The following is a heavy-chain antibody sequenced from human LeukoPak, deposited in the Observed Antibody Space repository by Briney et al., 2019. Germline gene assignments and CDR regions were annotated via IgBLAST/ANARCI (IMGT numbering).Heavy chain of an antibody. V-gene: IGHV3-7*01. CDR2: IKQDGSEQ. J-gene: IGHJ4*02. CDR1: GFTFSNYA. CDR3: ARLGEKADFDY. D-gene: IGHD3-16*01. Sequence: GGSLRLSCAASGFTFSNYAMSWVRQAPGKGLEWVANIKQDGSEQYYVDSVKGRLTISRDNAKNSLYLQMNSLRAEDTAVYYCARLGEKADFDYWGQGTLVTVSS.